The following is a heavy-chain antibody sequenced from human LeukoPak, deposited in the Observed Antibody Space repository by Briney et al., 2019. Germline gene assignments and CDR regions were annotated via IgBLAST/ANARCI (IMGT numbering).Heavy chain of an antibody. CDR2: INTVGSNI. CDR3: ARGQDYGDMDV. J-gene: IGHJ6*03. CDR1: GFTFISYR. D-gene: IGHD4-17*01. V-gene: IGHV3-21*01. Sequence: GGSLRLSCAASGFTFISYRMHWVRQAPGKGLEWVSYINTVGSNIYYADSVKGRFTISRDNAKNSLFLQMNSLRAEDTAVYYCARGQDYGDMDVWGKGTTVTVSS.